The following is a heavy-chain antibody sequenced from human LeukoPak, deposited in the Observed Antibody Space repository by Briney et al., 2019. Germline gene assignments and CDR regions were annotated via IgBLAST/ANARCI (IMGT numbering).Heavy chain of an antibody. CDR3: ARDRPTGASRLFVVQ. J-gene: IGHJ4*02. D-gene: IGHD3-3*01. CDR2: MSGGGTYI. V-gene: IGHV3-21*01. CDR1: GFIFSTYS. Sequence: GGSLRLSCAASGFIFSTYSMTWVRQAPGKGLEWVSSMSGGGTYIYYADLVRGRFTISRDNAKNSLSLVMKSLRAEDTAVYYCARDRPTGASRLFVVQWGQGTLVTVSS.